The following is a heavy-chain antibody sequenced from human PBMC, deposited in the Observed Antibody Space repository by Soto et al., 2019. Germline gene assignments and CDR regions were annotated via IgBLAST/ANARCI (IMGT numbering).Heavy chain of an antibody. D-gene: IGHD3-22*01. CDR1: GFTFSSYA. V-gene: IGHV3-30-3*01. Sequence: RRLSCAASGFTFSSYAMHWVRQAPGKGLEWVAVISYDGSNKYYADSVKGRFTISRDNSKNTLYLQMNSLRAEDTAVYYCARDWDSRGMDVWGQGTTVTVSS. CDR2: ISYDGSNK. CDR3: ARDWDSRGMDV. J-gene: IGHJ6*02.